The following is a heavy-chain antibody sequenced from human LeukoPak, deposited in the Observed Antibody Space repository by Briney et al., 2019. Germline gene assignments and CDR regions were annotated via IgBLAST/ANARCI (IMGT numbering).Heavy chain of an antibody. J-gene: IGHJ4*02. CDR3: ARGHYSSGSYRPFDY. D-gene: IGHD6-19*01. V-gene: IGHV4-34*01. CDR1: GGSFSGYY. Sequence: SETLSLTCAVYGGSFSGYYWSWIRQPPGKGLEWIGEINYSGSTNYNPSLKSRVTISVDASKNQFSLKLSSVTAADTAVYYCARGHYSSGSYRPFDYWGQGTLVTVSS. CDR2: INYSGST.